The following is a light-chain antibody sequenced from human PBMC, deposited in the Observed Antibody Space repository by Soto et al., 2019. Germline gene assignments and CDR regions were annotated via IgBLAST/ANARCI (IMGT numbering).Light chain of an antibody. CDR1: SSNIGSKS. V-gene: IGLV1-44*01. CDR2: NKD. Sequence: QSVLTQPPSASGTPGQRVTISCSGSSSNIGSKSVNWYQQVPGTAPKLLIYNKDQRPSGVPDRFSGSKSGTSASMAISGLQSEDEADYYCATWDDSLNGWVFGGGTQLTVL. J-gene: IGLJ3*02. CDR3: ATWDDSLNGWV.